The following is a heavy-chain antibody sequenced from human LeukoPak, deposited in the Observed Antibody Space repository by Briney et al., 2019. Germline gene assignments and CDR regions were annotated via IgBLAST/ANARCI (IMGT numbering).Heavy chain of an antibody. J-gene: IGHJ3*02. CDR3: ARVFRPSLTVFIIRGAFDI. V-gene: IGHV3-30*02. Sequence: PGGSLRLSCAASGFTFSSYGMHWVRQAPGKGLEWVAFIRYDGSNKYYADSVKGRFTISRDNSKNTLYLQMNSLRTDDTAVYYCARVFRPSLTVFIIRGAFDIWGQGTMVTVSS. CDR2: IRYDGSNK. CDR1: GFTFSSYG. D-gene: IGHD3-3*01.